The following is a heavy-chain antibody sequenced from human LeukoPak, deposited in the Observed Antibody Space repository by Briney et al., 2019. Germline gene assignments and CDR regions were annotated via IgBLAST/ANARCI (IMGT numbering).Heavy chain of an antibody. Sequence: GGSLRLSCLTSGFTFSSYSMNWVRQAPGKGLEWVSSISRSGSTKYYADSVKGRFTTSRDNAKNSLFLQMNSLRAEDTAVYYCARVLRYCSGGNCYSGGLGYMDVWGKGTTVTISS. CDR3: ARVLRYCSGGNCYSGGLGYMDV. CDR2: ISRSGSTK. CDR1: GFTFSSYS. D-gene: IGHD2-15*01. J-gene: IGHJ6*03. V-gene: IGHV3-48*04.